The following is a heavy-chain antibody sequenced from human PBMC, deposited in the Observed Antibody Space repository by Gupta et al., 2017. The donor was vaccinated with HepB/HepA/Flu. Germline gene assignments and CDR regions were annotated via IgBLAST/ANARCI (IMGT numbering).Heavy chain of an antibody. V-gene: IGHV3-48*02. CDR3: ARDLPSVTIFSIKPH. CDR2: ISSSSDTI. Sequence: EVQLVESGGALVQPGGSLRLSCAASGFTFSAYAMNWVRQAPGKGLEWVSYISSSSDTIYYADSVKGRFTISRDNAKNSLYLQMNSLRDEDTAVYYCARDLPSVTIFSIKPHWGQGTPVTVSS. D-gene: IGHD4-17*01. J-gene: IGHJ4*02. CDR1: GFTFSAYA.